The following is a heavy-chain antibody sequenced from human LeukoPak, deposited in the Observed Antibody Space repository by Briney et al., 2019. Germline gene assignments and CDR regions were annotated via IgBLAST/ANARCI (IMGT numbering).Heavy chain of an antibody. D-gene: IGHD3-22*01. CDR1: GGSFSGYY. J-gene: IGHJ6*03. V-gene: IGHV4-34*01. Sequence: SETLSLTCAVYGGSFSGYYWSWIRQPPGKGLEWIGEINHSGSTNYNPSLKSRVTISRDTSKNQFSLRLRSVTAADTGIYYCARGRQEISMIIVVMTAVSYYLDAWGKGTTVTVS. CDR3: ARGRQEISMIIVVMTAVSYYLDA. CDR2: INHSGST.